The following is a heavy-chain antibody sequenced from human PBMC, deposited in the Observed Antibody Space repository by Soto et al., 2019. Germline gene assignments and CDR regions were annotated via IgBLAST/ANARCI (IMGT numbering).Heavy chain of an antibody. D-gene: IGHD6-19*01. CDR1: GDSVSSPYW. CDR2: VFHTGTT. CDR3: ARSAGWYAVHS. V-gene: IGHV4-4*02. J-gene: IGHJ4*02. Sequence: QVQLQESGPGLVKPSGTLSLTCAVSGDSVSSPYWWCWVRQPPGKGLEWIGEVFHTGTTSYNPSLRRRVTISMDKSNHQFSLVLSSVTAADTAVYYCARSAGWYAVHSWGPGTLVVVSS.